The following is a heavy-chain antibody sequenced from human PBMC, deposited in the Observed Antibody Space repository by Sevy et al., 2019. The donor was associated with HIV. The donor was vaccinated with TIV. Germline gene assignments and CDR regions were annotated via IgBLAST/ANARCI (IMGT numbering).Heavy chain of an antibody. CDR3: AQWLAASAPFHP. Sequence: SETLSLTCTVSGGSVTSGDYSWGWFRQSPGKGLEWIGCIYNSEQTYYNPSLKSRVAISVDASQNLFSLKLTSGTAADTAAYYCAQWLAASAPFHPWGQGTLVTFSS. J-gene: IGHJ5*02. V-gene: IGHV4-39*02. CDR2: IYNSEQT. CDR1: GGSVTSGDYS. D-gene: IGHD6-19*01.